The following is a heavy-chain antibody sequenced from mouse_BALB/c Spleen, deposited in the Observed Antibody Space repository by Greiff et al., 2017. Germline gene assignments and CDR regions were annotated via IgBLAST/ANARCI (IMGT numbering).Heavy chain of an antibody. J-gene: IGHJ2*01. CDR2: IDPENGDT. D-gene: IGHD2-2*01. CDR1: GFNIKDYY. V-gene: IGHV14-4*02. CDR3: NAHGYDDY. Sequence: EVQLQQSGAELVRSGASVKLSCTASGFNIKDYYMHWVKQRPEQGLEWIGWIDPENGDTEYAPKFQGKATMTADTSSITAYLQLSSLTSEDTAVYYCNAHGYDDYWGQGSTLTVSS.